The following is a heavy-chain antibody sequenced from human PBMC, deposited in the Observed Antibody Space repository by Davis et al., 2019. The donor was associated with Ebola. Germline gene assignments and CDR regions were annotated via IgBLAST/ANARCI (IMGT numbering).Heavy chain of an antibody. J-gene: IGHJ6*04. CDR2: TYYNSKWYN. CDR1: GDSVSTNIG. D-gene: IGHD6-19*01. CDR3: ARGWLQSGMDV. Sequence: PSETLSLTCAISGDSVSTNIGWHWTRQSPSRGLEWLGRTYYNSKWYNDYAVSVKSRITINPDTAKNQVSLQMNSVTPEDTAVYYCARGWLQSGMDVWGKGTTVTVSS. V-gene: IGHV6-1*01.